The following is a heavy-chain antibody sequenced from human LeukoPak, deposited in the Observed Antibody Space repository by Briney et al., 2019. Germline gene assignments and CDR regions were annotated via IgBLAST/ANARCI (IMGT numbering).Heavy chain of an antibody. CDR2: IKSKTDGGTT. CDR1: GFTFSNAW. J-gene: IGHJ6*03. V-gene: IGHV3-15*01. D-gene: IGHD2-2*01. CDR3: TTVGIVVVPVYYYYYMDV. Sequence: PGGSLRLSCAASGFTFSNAWMSWVRQAPGKGLEWVGRIKSKTDGGTTDYAAPVKGRFTISRDDSKNTLYLQMSSMKTEDTAVYYCTTVGIVVVPVYYYYYMDVWGKGTTVTVSS.